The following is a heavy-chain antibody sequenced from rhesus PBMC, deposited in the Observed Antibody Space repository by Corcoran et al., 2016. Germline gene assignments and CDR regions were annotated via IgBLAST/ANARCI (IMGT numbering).Heavy chain of an antibody. D-gene: IGHD5-24*01. CDR1: GGSISSGYYY. V-gene: IGHV4-122*02. J-gene: IGHJ4*01. CDR3: ARVDSGYSIDFDY. Sequence: VQLQESGPGLVKPSETLSLTCAGSGGSISSGYYYWSWIRQPQGKGLEWIGYITYNGSTSYNPSLKSRVTISRDTSKNQFSLKLSSVTAADTAVYYCARVDSGYSIDFDYWGQGVLVTVSS. CDR2: ITYNGST.